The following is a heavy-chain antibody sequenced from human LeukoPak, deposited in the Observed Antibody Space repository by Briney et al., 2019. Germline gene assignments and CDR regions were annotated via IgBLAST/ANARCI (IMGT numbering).Heavy chain of an antibody. CDR2: IYYSGST. J-gene: IGHJ4*02. CDR3: ARVRYGDCFNC. V-gene: IGHV4-59*01. D-gene: IGHD4-17*01. Sequence: PSETLSLTCTVSGGSISSYYWSWIRQPPGKGLEWIGYIYYSGSTNYNPSLKSRVTISVDTSKNQFSLKLSSVTAADTAVYYCARVRYGDCFNCWGQGTLVTVSS. CDR1: GGSISSYY.